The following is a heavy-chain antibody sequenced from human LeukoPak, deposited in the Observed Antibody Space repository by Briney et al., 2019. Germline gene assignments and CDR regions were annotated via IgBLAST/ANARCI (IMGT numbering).Heavy chain of an antibody. V-gene: IGHV4-61*03. CDR2: IYFSGST. CDR3: ASANSSSRGLFEY. Sequence: PSETLSLTCTFSGGSISSADYYWSWIRQPPGKGLEWIGYIYFSGSTNYNPSLKNRVTLSIDTSKSHFSLKLSSVTAADTAVYYCASANSSSRGLFEYWGQGILVTVSS. D-gene: IGHD6-6*01. J-gene: IGHJ4*02. CDR1: GGSISSADYY.